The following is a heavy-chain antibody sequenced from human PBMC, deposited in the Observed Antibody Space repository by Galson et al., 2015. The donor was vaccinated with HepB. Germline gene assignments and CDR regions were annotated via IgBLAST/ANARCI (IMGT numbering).Heavy chain of an antibody. J-gene: IGHJ6*02. V-gene: IGHV4-34*01. CDR3: ARDIAAAGTYYYYYYGMDV. Sequence: ETLSLTCAVYGGSFSGYYWSWIRQPPGKGLEWIGEINHSGSTNYNPSLKSRVTISVDTSKNQFSLKLSSVTAADTAVYYCARDIAAAGTYYYYYYGMDVWGQGTTVTVSS. D-gene: IGHD6-13*01. CDR2: INHSGST. CDR1: GGSFSGYY.